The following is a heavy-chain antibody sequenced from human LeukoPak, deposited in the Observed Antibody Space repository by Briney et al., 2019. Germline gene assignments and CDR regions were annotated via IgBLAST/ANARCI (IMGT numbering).Heavy chain of an antibody. J-gene: IGHJ4*02. V-gene: IGHV1-8*01. D-gene: IGHD1-26*01. Sequence: GASVKVSCKASGYTFTSYDINWVRQATGQGLEWMGWMNPNSGNTGYAQKFQGRVTMTRNTSISTAYMELTSLTSEDSAVYYCARSIVGVRKRNDYWGQGTLVTVSS. CDR3: ARSIVGVRKRNDY. CDR2: MNPNSGNT. CDR1: GYTFTSYD.